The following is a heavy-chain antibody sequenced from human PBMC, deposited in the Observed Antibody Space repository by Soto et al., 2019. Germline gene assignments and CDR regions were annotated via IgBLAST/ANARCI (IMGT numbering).Heavy chain of an antibody. CDR3: ARPPLPGCINAVCYPFDY. D-gene: IGHD2-8*01. Sequence: QVQLVQSGAEVKKPGASVKVSCKASGYTFTDYYIHWVRQAPGQGLEWMGMINPSGGSTDYAQKFRGRVTMTRDTSTGTVYMELSSLRSEATAVYYCARPPLPGCINAVCYPFDYWGQGTLVTVSS. CDR2: INPSGGST. J-gene: IGHJ4*02. V-gene: IGHV1-46*01. CDR1: GYTFTDYY.